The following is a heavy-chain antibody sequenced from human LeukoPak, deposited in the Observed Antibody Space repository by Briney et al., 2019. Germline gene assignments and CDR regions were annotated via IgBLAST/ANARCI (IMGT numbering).Heavy chain of an antibody. CDR2: ISSSSSTI. Sequence: GGSLRPSCAASGFTFSSYSMNWVRQAPGKGLEWVSYISSSSSTIYYADSVKGRFTISRDNAKNSLYLQMNSLRDEDTAVYYCARDIQQWLVRDAFDIWGQGTMVTVSS. CDR1: GFTFSSYS. V-gene: IGHV3-48*02. J-gene: IGHJ3*02. CDR3: ARDIQQWLVRDAFDI. D-gene: IGHD6-19*01.